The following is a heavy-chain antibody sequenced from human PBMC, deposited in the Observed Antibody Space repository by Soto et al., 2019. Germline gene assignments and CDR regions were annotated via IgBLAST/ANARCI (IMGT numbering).Heavy chain of an antibody. V-gene: IGHV3-30*03. CDR3: ARSPYSVSYLAYFDY. CDR2: ISYDGSNK. D-gene: IGHD1-26*01. CDR1: GFTFSSYG. Sequence: QVQLVESGGGVVQPERSLRLSCAASGFTFSSYGMHWVRHAPGKGLEWVAVISYDGSNKYYADSVKGLFTISRDNSKNTLYLQMTSLRAADKAVYYSARSPYSVSYLAYFDYWGQGTLVTVSS. J-gene: IGHJ4*02.